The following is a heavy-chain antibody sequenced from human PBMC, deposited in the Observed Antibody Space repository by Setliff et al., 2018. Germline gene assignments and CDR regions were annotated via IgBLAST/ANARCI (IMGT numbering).Heavy chain of an antibody. J-gene: IGHJ4*02. D-gene: IGHD3-9*01. CDR2: ISAYSGET. CDR3: ARGQTLRHFDWPTAFDY. V-gene: IGHV1-18*01. CDR1: GYTFNNYG. Sequence: ASVKVSCKASGYTFNNYGIIWVRQAPGQGPEWMGWISAYSGETNYAQIFQGRVTMTTDTPTSTAYMELRSLTSDGTAVYYCARGQTLRHFDWPTAFDYWGLGTLVTVSS.